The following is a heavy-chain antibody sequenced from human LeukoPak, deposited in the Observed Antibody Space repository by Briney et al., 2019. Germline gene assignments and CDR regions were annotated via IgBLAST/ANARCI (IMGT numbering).Heavy chain of an antibody. D-gene: IGHD3-3*01. CDR3: ARGSQGWYYDFRSGYYAFDY. CDR2: MNPNSGNT. Sequence: ASVKVSCKASGYTFTSYDINWVRQATGQGLEWMGWMNPNSGNTGYAQKFQGRVTMTRNTSISTAYMELSSLRSEDTAVYYCARGSQGWYYDFRSGYYAFDYWGQGTLVTVSS. V-gene: IGHV1-8*01. CDR1: GYTFTSYD. J-gene: IGHJ4*02.